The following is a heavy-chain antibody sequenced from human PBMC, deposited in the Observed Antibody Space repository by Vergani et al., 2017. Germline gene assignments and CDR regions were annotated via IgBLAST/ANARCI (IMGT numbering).Heavy chain of an antibody. CDR1: GFTFSSYG. CDR3: GAYRGGDCYYDY. V-gene: IGHV3-30*02. D-gene: IGHD2-21*02. J-gene: IGHJ4*02. CDR2: IRYDGSNK. Sequence: QVQLVESGGGVVQPGGSLRLSCAASGFTFSSYGMHWVRQAPGKGLEWVAFIRYDGSNKYYADSVKGRFTISRDNSKNTLYLQMNSLRAEDTAVYYCGAYRGGDCYYDYWGQGTLVTVSS.